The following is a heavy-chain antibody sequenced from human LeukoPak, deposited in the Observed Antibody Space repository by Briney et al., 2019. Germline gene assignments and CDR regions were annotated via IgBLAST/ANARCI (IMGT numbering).Heavy chain of an antibody. CDR2: ISSGSTI. V-gene: IGHV3-48*02. D-gene: IGHD3-10*01. CDR1: GFTFSSSA. J-gene: IGHJ4*02. Sequence: GGSLRLSCAASGFTFSSSAMSWVRQVPGKGLEWVSYISSGSTIYYADSMKGRFTISRDNAKNSLFLQMNSLRDEDTAVYFCARNGPYYGSGSYSFDYWGQGILVTVSS. CDR3: ARNGPYYGSGSYSFDY.